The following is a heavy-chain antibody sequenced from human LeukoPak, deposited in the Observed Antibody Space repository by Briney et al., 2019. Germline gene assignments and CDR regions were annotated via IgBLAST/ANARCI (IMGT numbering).Heavy chain of an antibody. D-gene: IGHD2-15*01. CDR3: ARDRGGYCSGGSCQGHAFDI. CDR2: IYSGGST. J-gene: IGHJ3*02. V-gene: IGHV3-53*01. Sequence: PGGSLRLSCAASGFTVSSNYMSWVRQAPGKGLEWVSVIYSGGSTYYADSVKGRFTIPRDNSKNTLYLQMNSLRAEDTAVYYCARDRGGYCSGGSCQGHAFDIWGQGTMVTVSS. CDR1: GFTVSSNY.